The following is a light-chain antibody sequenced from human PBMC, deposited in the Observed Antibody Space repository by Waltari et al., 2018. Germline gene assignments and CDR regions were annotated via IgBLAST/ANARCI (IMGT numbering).Light chain of an antibody. CDR3: QQYKTFWLT. Sequence: DIQMTQSPSTLSASVGDRVTITCRASQSIGSWLVWYQQKPGKAPKLLVYKASSLERGVPSRFSGSGSETEFTLTISSLQPEDFATYYCQQYKTFWLTFGGGTKVDIK. CDR1: QSIGSW. V-gene: IGKV1-5*03. J-gene: IGKJ4*01. CDR2: KAS.